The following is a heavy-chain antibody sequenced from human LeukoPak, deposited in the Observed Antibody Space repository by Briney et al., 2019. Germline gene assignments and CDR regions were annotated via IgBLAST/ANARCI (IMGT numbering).Heavy chain of an antibody. V-gene: IGHV3-7*01. CDR2: INPEGSEK. CDR1: GLTFSSSW. J-gene: IGHJ4*02. CDR3: ARDLAYSRLDY. D-gene: IGHD5-18*01. Sequence: PGGSLRLSCAVSGLTFSSSWMDWVRQAPGKGREWVASINPEGSEKYSAGSVKGRFTISRDNAKSSLYLQMDSLRVEDTAFYYCARDLAYSRLDYWGQGVLVTVSS.